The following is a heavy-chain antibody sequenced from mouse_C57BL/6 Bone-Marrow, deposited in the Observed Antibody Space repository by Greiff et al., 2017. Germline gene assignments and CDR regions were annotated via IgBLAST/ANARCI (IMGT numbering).Heavy chain of an antibody. V-gene: IGHV7-3*01. D-gene: IGHD1-1*01. J-gene: IGHJ1*03. Sequence: EVKVEESGGGLVQPGGSLSLSCAASGFTFTDYYMSWVRQPPGKALEWLGFIRNKANGYTTEYSASVKGRFTISRDNSQSILYLQMNALRAEDSATYYCARQYYYGSSHWYFDVWGTGTTVTVSS. CDR3: ARQYYYGSSHWYFDV. CDR1: GFTFTDYY. CDR2: IRNKANGYTT.